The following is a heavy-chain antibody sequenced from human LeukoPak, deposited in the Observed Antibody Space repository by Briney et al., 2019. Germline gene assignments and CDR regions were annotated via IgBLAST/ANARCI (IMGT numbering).Heavy chain of an antibody. Sequence: WASVKVSCKASGGTFSSYAISWVRQAPGQGLEWMGRIIPILGIANYAQKFQGRVTITADKSTSTAYMELSSLRSEDTAVYYCARVQSSSYGYYDAFDIWGQGTMVTVSS. J-gene: IGHJ3*02. D-gene: IGHD5-18*01. V-gene: IGHV1-69*04. CDR1: GGTFSSYA. CDR3: ARVQSSSYGYYDAFDI. CDR2: IIPILGIA.